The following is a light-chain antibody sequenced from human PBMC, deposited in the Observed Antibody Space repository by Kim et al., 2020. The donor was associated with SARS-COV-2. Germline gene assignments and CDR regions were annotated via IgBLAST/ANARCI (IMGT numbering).Light chain of an antibody. CDR3: QQYRSYPWT. CDR2: QAS. Sequence: DTQMTQSPSTLSASVGDRVITCRASQGIDSWLAWYQQRPGRAPNLLIYQASILESGVPSRFSGSGSGTDFTLTISSLQPDDFATYYCQQYRSYPWTFGQGTKVDIK. J-gene: IGKJ1*01. CDR1: QGIDSW. V-gene: IGKV1-5*03.